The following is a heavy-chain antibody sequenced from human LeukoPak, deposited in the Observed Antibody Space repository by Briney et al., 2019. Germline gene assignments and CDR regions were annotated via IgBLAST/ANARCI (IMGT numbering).Heavy chain of an antibody. Sequence: SETLSLTCTVSGGSISSSSYYWGWIRQPPGKGLEWIGSIYYSGSTYYNPSLKSRVTISVDTSKNQFSLKLSSVTAADTAVYYCARVQGHDTMIVVVPSYFDYWGQGTLVTVSS. CDR2: IYYSGST. V-gene: IGHV4-39*07. J-gene: IGHJ4*02. D-gene: IGHD3-22*01. CDR3: ARVQGHDTMIVVVPSYFDY. CDR1: GGSISSSSYY.